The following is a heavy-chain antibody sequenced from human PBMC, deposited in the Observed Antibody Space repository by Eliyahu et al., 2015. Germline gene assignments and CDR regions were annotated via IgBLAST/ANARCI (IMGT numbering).Heavy chain of an antibody. J-gene: IGHJ4*02. Sequence: QVQLVQSGAEVKKPGSSVKVSCKASGGXFSSYAISWVRQAPGQGLEWMGRIIPILGIANYAQKFQGRVTITADKSTSTAYMELSSLRSEDTAVYYCARSQLTGVESYFDYWGQGTLVTVSS. D-gene: IGHD7-27*01. CDR2: IIPILGIA. CDR3: ARSQLTGVESYFDY. CDR1: GGXFSSYA. V-gene: IGHV1-69*04.